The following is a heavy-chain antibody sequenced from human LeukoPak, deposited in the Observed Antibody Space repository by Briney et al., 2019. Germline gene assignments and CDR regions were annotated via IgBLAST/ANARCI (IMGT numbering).Heavy chain of an antibody. V-gene: IGHV3-23*01. CDR1: GFTFSSYA. D-gene: IGHD3-22*01. CDR3: AKVRASSGYTFFDY. J-gene: IGHJ4*02. CDR2: ISGSGFST. Sequence: GSLRLSCAASGFTFSSYAMSWVRQAPGKGLEWVSGISGSGFSTYYADSVKGRFTISRDNSKNTLYLQMDSLRAEDTAVYYCAKVRASSGYTFFDYWGQGTLVTVSS.